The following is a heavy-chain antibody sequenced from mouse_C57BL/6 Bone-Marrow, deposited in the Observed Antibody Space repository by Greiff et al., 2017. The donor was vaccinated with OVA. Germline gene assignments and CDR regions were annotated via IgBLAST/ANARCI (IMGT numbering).Heavy chain of an antibody. V-gene: IGHV5-12*01. CDR3: ARRYYPYWYFDV. D-gene: IGHD1-1*01. J-gene: IGHJ1*03. CDR1: GFTFSDYY. Sequence: DVMLVESGGGLVQPGGSLKLSCAASGFTFSDYYMYWVRQTPEKRLEWVAYISNGGGSTYYPDTVKGRFTISRDNAKNTLYLQMSRLKSEDTAMYYCARRYYPYWYFDVWGTGTTVTVSS. CDR2: ISNGGGST.